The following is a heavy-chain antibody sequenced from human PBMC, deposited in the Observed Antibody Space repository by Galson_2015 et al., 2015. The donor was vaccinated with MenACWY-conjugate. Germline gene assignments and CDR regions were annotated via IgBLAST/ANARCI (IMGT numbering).Heavy chain of an antibody. CDR3: AKDQDYARLDY. J-gene: IGHJ4*02. CDR2: ISYDGSNK. CDR1: GFTFSSYS. Sequence: SLRLSCAASGFTFSSYSMNWVRQAPGRGLEWVAVISYDGSNKYYADSVKGRFTISRDNSKNTLYLQMNSLRAEDTAVYYCAKDQDYARLDYWGQGTLVTVSS. D-gene: IGHD3-16*01. V-gene: IGHV3-30*18.